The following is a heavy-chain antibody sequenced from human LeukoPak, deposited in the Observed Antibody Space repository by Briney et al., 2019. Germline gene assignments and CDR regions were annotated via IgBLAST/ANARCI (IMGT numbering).Heavy chain of an antibody. D-gene: IGHD3-22*01. CDR3: ARGRYDSSGYYFFY. J-gene: IGHJ4*02. CDR1: GYNFNYYY. Sequence: ASVKVSCKTSGYNFNYYYIHWVRQAPGQGLEWMGWMNPNSGNTGYAQKFQGRVTMTRNTSISTAYMELSSLRSEDTAVYYCARGRYDSSGYYFFYWGQGTLVTVSS. V-gene: IGHV1-8*01. CDR2: MNPNSGNT.